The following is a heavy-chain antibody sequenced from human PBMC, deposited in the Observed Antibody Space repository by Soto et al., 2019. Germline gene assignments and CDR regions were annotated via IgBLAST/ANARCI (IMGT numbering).Heavy chain of an antibody. CDR2: ISYDGSKR. D-gene: IGHD1-26*01. CDR3: AKDTSAWDLETWLDP. CDR1: GFTFSIYG. J-gene: IGHJ5*02. Sequence: PGGSLRLSCAASGFTFSIYGMHWVRQAPGKGLEWVAIISYDGSKRYYADSVKGRFTISRDNSKNTVYLQMNSLRAEDTAVYYCAKDTSAWDLETWLDPWGQGTLVT. V-gene: IGHV3-30*18.